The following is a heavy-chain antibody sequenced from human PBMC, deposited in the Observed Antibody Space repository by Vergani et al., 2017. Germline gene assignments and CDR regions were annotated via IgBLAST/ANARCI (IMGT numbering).Heavy chain of an antibody. CDR1: GYTFISYY. CDR3: ARGSGVQWLREYYFDY. CDR2: INPSGGST. J-gene: IGHJ4*02. D-gene: IGHD6-19*01. V-gene: IGHV1-46*01. Sequence: QVQLVQSGAEVKKPGASVKVSCKASGYTFISYYMHWVRQAPGQGLEWMGIINPSGGSTSYAQKFQGRVTMTRDTSTSTVYMELSSLRSEDTAVYYCARGSGVQWLREYYFDYWGQGTLVTVSS.